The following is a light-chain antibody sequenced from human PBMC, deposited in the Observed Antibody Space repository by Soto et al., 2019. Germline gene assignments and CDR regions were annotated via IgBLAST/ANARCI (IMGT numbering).Light chain of an antibody. J-gene: IGKJ1*01. V-gene: IGKV3-11*01. CDR3: QQRSNWWT. Sequence: EIVLTQSPATLSLSPGERATLSCRASQSVGSSLAWYQQKPGQAPRLLIYDASNRATGIPARFSGSGSGTDFTRTISSLEPEDFAVYYCQQRSNWWTFGQGTKVEIK. CDR2: DAS. CDR1: QSVGSS.